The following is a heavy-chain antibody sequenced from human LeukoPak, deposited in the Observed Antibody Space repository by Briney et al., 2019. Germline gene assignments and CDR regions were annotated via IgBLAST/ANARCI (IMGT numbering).Heavy chain of an antibody. V-gene: IGHV1-69*05. J-gene: IGHJ6*03. Sequence: PRASVKVSCKASGGTFSSYAISWVRQAPGQGLEWMGRIIPIFGTANYAQKFQGRVTITTDESTSTAYMELSSLRSEDTAVYYCARVVGEDYYYYYYMDVWGKGTTVTVSS. CDR3: ARVVGEDYYYYYYMDV. CDR1: GGTFSSYA. D-gene: IGHD1-26*01. CDR2: IIPIFGTA.